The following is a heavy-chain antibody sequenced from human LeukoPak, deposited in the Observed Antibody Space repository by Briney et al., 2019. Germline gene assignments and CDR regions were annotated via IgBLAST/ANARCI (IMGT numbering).Heavy chain of an antibody. V-gene: IGHV3-53*01. CDR2: IYSGGST. CDR3: ASRLRPKNYYYMDV. CDR1: GFTITRNY. J-gene: IGHJ6*03. Sequence: GGSLRLSCAASGFTITRNYMTWVRQAPGKGLEWVSLIYSGGSTSYSDSVKGRFTISRDTSKETVYLQMDSLRAEDTAVYYCASRLRPKNYYYMDVWGKGTTVTISS. D-gene: IGHD4-17*01.